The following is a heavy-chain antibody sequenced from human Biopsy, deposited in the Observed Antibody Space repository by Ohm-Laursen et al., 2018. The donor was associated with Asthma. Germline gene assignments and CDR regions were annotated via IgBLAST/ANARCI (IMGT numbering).Heavy chain of an antibody. Sequence: SDTLSLTCTVSGAYIETPDYHWSWIRQSPGKGLEWLGDTHHRGNTNYNPSLRSRLTLSVDTSKNQFSLRLTSVTAADTAVYYCARGSSSRLSQWELLVSGGKRAHSYYGMDVWGQGTTVTVSS. D-gene: IGHD1-26*01. J-gene: IGHJ6*02. CDR1: GAYIETPDYH. CDR3: ARGSSSRLSQWELLVSGGKRAHSYYGMDV. V-gene: IGHV4-30-4*02. CDR2: THHRGNT.